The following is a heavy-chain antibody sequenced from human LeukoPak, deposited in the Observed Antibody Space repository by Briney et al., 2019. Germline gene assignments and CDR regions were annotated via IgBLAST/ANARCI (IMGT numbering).Heavy chain of an antibody. CDR3: ARLIYYDSSGRGPLDY. J-gene: IGHJ4*02. CDR2: IYPGDSDT. V-gene: IGHV5-51*01. Sequence: GESLKISCKGSGYSFTSYWIGWVRQMPGKGLEWVGIIYPGDSDTRYSPSFQGQVTISADKSISTAYLQWSSLKASDTAMYYCARLIYYDSSGRGPLDYWGQGTLVTVSS. CDR1: GYSFTSYW. D-gene: IGHD3-22*01.